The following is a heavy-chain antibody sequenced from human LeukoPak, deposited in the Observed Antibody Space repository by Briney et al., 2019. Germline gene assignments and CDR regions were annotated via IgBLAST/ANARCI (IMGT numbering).Heavy chain of an antibody. CDR1: GFTFSSDG. J-gene: IGHJ4*02. CDR3: ARNFRGGFDFYDY. Sequence: PGGSLRLSCAASGFTFSSDGMHWVRHAPGKGLEGDSGINWNGGSRGYADSVKGLFTISRDNAKNSVYLQMNSLRAEDTAVYYCARNFRGGFDFYDYWGQGTLVTVSS. V-gene: IGHV3-20*04. D-gene: IGHD3-16*01. CDR2: INWNGGSR.